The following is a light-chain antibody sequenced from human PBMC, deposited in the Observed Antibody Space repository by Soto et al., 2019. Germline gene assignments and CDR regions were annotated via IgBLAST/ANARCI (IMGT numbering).Light chain of an antibody. CDR3: QKYNSAPPT. J-gene: IGKJ5*01. V-gene: IGKV1-27*01. Sequence: DIQMTQSPSSLSASVGDRVTITCRASQGISNYLAWYQQKPGKVPRLLIYAASTLQSGVPSRFSGSGSGTDFTLTISSLQPEDVETYYCQKYNSAPPTFGQGTRLEIK. CDR2: AAS. CDR1: QGISNY.